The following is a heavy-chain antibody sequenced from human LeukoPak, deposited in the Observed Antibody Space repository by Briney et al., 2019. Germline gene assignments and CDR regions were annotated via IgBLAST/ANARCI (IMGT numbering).Heavy chain of an antibody. Sequence: PGRSLRLSCAASGFTFSSYAMHWVRQAPGKGLEWVAVISYDGSNKYYADSVKGRFTISRDNSKNTLYLQMNSLRAEDTAVYYCARGHSISPNWFDPWGQGTLVTVSS. CDR3: ARGHSISPNWFDP. D-gene: IGHD6-13*01. CDR1: GFTFSSYA. V-gene: IGHV3-30-3*01. CDR2: ISYDGSNK. J-gene: IGHJ5*02.